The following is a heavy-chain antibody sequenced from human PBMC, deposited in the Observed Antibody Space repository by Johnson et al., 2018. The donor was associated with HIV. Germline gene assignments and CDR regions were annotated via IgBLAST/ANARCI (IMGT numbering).Heavy chain of an antibody. CDR3: ARGSRYTHDNDDFPYASFLWAQRPLSWSWEIMSGGSLVCARAM. Sequence: QMQLVESGGGVVQPGRSLRLSCVASGFTITTYGMHWVRQAPGKGLEWVAVIWYDGNNKYYADSVKGRFTISRDNSKNTLYLQMNSLRAEDTAVYYCARGSRYTHDNDDFPYASFLWAQRPLSWSWEIMSGGSLVCARAMWG. V-gene: IGHV3-33*01. J-gene: IGHJ1*01. D-gene: IGHD3-10*02. CDR1: GFTITTYG. CDR2: IWYDGNNK.